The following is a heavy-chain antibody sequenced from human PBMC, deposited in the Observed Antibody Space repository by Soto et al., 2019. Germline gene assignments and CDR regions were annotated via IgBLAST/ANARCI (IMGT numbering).Heavy chain of an antibody. CDR3: AKADTTRVLGYYYGMDV. V-gene: IGHV3-23*01. Sequence: EVQLLESGGGLVQPGGSLRLSCAASGFTFSSYAMSWVRQAPGKGLEWVSAISGSGGSTYYADSVKGRFTISRDNSKNTLYLQMNSLRAEDTAVYYCAKADTTRVLGYYYGMDVWGQGTTVTVSS. J-gene: IGHJ6*02. CDR2: ISGSGGST. D-gene: IGHD3-10*01. CDR1: GFTFSSYA.